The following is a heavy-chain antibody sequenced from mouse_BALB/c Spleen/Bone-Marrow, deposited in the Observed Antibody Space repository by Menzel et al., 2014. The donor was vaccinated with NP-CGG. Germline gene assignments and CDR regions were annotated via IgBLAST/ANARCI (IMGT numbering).Heavy chain of an antibody. CDR3: ARRGISWFAY. V-gene: IGHV1-9*01. J-gene: IGHJ3*01. CDR1: GYTFSSYW. Sequence: VQVVESGAELMKPGASVKISCKATGYTFSSYWIEWVKQRPGHGLEWIGEILPGSGSTNYNEKFKGKATFTADTSSNTAYMQLSSQTSEDYAVYYCARRGISWFAYWGQGTLVTVSA. CDR2: ILPGSGST.